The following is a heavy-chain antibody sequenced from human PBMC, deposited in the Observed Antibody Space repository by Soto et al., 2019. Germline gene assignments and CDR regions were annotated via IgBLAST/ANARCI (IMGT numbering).Heavy chain of an antibody. Sequence: PGGSLRLSCAASGFTVSSNYMSWVRQAPGKGLEWVSVIYSGGSTYYVDSVKGRFTISRHNSKNTLYLQMNSLRAEDTAVYYCARGGGIAAAGPYYYYYGMDVWGQGTTVTVSS. J-gene: IGHJ6*02. CDR2: IYSGGST. CDR3: ARGGGIAAAGPYYYYYGMDV. D-gene: IGHD6-13*01. CDR1: GFTVSSNY. V-gene: IGHV3-53*04.